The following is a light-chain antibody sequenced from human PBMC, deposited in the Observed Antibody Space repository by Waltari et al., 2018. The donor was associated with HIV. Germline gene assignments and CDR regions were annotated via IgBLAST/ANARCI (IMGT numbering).Light chain of an antibody. Sequence: EIVMTQSPDTLSASPGERASLSCWASQSVNTNLAWYQQKPGQAPRLLIFGASTRATDIPSRFSGRGSGTDFTLTISSLRSEDFALYYCQQYDDWPRTFGQGTRLEIK. V-gene: IGKV3-15*01. CDR2: GAS. CDR3: QQYDDWPRT. CDR1: QSVNTN. J-gene: IGKJ2*01.